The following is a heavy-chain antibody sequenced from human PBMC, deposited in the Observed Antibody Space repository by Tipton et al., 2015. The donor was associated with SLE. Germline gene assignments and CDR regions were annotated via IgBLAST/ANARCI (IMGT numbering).Heavy chain of an antibody. CDR3: ARRELRGLFDP. D-gene: IGHD1-7*01. J-gene: IGHJ5*02. CDR2: INHSGST. CDR1: GGSVSSYY. Sequence: TLSLTCTVSGGSVSSYYWSWIRQPPGKGLEWIGEINHSGSTNYNPSLKSRVTISVDTSKNQFSLKLSSVTAADTAVYYCARRELRGLFDPWGQGTLVIVSS. V-gene: IGHV4-34*01.